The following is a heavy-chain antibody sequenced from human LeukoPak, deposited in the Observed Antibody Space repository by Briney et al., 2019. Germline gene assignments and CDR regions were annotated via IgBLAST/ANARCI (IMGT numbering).Heavy chain of an antibody. CDR1: GFTFSSYG. D-gene: IGHD4-17*01. Sequence: GGSLRLSCAASGFTFSSYGVHWVRQAPGKGLEWVAFIRYDGSNKYYADSVKGRFTISRDNSKNTLYLQMNSLRAEDTAVYYCAKDYGDYDYYYYYMDVWGKGTTVTISS. J-gene: IGHJ6*03. CDR3: AKDYGDYDYYYYYMDV. V-gene: IGHV3-30*02. CDR2: IRYDGSNK.